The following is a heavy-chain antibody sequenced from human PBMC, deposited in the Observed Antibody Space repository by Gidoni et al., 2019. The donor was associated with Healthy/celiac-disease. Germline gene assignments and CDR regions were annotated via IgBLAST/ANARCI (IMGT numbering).Heavy chain of an antibody. CDR2: IIPIFGTA. CDR1: GGTFSSYA. D-gene: IGHD6-19*01. CDR3: ALICGYSSGWSSINWFDP. Sequence: QVQLVQSGAEVKKPGSSVKVSCKASGGTFSSYAISWVRQAPGQGLEWMGGIIPIFGTANYAQKFQGRVTITADKSTSTAYMELSSLRSEDTAVYYCALICGYSSGWSSINWFDPWGQGTLVTVSS. V-gene: IGHV1-69*06. J-gene: IGHJ5*02.